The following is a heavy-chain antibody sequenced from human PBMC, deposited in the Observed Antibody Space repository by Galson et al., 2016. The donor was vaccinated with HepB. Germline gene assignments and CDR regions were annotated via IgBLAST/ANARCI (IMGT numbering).Heavy chain of an antibody. D-gene: IGHD4-23*01. CDR1: EFTFSDYY. J-gene: IGHJ4*02. CDR2: ISSSSSYT. CDR3: ARAQTTVVTYIDN. V-gene: IGHV3-11*06. Sequence: LRLSCAASEFTFSDYYMSWIRQAPGKGLEWVSYISSSSSYTNYAESVKGRFTISRDNAKNSLYLQMNSLRAEDTAVYYCARAQTTVVTYIDNWGQGTLVTVSS.